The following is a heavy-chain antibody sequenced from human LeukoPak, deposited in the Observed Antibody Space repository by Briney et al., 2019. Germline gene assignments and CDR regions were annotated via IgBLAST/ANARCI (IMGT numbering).Heavy chain of an antibody. J-gene: IGHJ2*01. CDR2: IYYSGST. V-gene: IGHV4-31*03. Sequence: PSETLSLTCTVSGGSISSGGYYWSWVRQHPGKGLEWIGYIYYSGSTYYNPSLKSRVTISVDTSKNQFSLKLSSVTAADTAVYYCARALAAAGTSYWYFDLWGRGTLVTVSS. CDR1: GGSISSGGYY. CDR3: ARALAAAGTSYWYFDL. D-gene: IGHD6-13*01.